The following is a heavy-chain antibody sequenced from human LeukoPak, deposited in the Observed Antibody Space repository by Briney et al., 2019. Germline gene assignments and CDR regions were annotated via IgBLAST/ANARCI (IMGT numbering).Heavy chain of an antibody. CDR3: AKSVYYYDSSGYRGYYFDY. V-gene: IGHV3-9*01. Sequence: GRSLRLSCAASGFTFDDYAMHWVRQAPGNGLEWVSGISWNSGSIGYADSVKGRFTISRGNAKNSLNLQMNSLRAEDTALYYCAKSVYYYDSSGYRGYYFDYWGQGTLVTVSS. J-gene: IGHJ4*02. D-gene: IGHD3-22*01. CDR2: ISWNSGSI. CDR1: GFTFDDYA.